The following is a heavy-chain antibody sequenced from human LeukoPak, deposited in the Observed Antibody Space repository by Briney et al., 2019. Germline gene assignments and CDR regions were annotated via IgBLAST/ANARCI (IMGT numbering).Heavy chain of an antibody. CDR2: ISGSGGST. J-gene: IGHJ4*02. Sequence: GGSLRLSCAASGFTFSSYAMSWVRQAPGKGLEWVSAISGSGGSTYYADSVKGRFTISRDNSKNTLYLQMNSLRAEDTAVYYCAKSYGDYVYYFDYWGQETLVTVSS. D-gene: IGHD4-17*01. CDR3: AKSYGDYVYYFDY. CDR1: GFTFSSYA. V-gene: IGHV3-23*01.